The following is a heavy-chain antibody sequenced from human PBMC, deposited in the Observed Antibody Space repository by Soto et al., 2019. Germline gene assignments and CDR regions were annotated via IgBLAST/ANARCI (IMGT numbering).Heavy chain of an antibody. V-gene: IGHV4-34*01. J-gene: IGHJ6*02. Sequence: SETLSLTCPVDGGSFSGYYWSWIRQPPGKGLEWIGEINHSGSTNYNPSLKSRVTISVDTSKNQFSLKLSSVTAADTAVYYCARGDKDNFWSGYYGMDVWGQGTTVTVSS. CDR3: ARGDKDNFWSGYYGMDV. CDR2: INHSGST. CDR1: GGSFSGYY. D-gene: IGHD3-3*01.